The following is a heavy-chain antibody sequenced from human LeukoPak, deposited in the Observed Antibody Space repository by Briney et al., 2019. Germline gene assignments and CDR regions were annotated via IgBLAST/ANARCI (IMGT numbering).Heavy chain of an antibody. Sequence: ASVKVSYKASGYTFTGYYMHWVRQAPGQGLEWMGWINPNSGGTNYAQKFQGRVTMTRDTSISTAYMELSRLRSDDTAVYYCARNSDSGWCPNYWGQGTLVTVSS. CDR2: INPNSGGT. J-gene: IGHJ4*02. CDR3: ARNSDSGWCPNY. D-gene: IGHD6-19*01. V-gene: IGHV1-2*02. CDR1: GYTFTGYY.